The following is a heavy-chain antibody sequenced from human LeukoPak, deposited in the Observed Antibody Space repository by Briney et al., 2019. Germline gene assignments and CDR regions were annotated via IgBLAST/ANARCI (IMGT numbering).Heavy chain of an antibody. CDR2: IYYSGNT. V-gene: IGHV4-39*07. Sequence: SETLSLTCIVSGGSISTSAYYWGWIRQPPGEGLQWIGSIYYSGNTYYNSSLKSRVTISVDTSTSQFSLRLSSVTAADTAVYYCAIRYSSGWFYNWFDPWGQGTLVTVSS. D-gene: IGHD6-19*01. CDR3: AIRYSSGWFYNWFDP. CDR1: GGSISTSAYY. J-gene: IGHJ5*02.